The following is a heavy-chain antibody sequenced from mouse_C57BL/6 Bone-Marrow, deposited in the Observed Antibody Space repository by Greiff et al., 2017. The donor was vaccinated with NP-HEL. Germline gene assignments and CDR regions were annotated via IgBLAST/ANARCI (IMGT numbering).Heavy chain of an antibody. D-gene: IGHD1-1*01. CDR2: ISSGSSTI. CDR3: ARPFDYYGSSYGWFAY. CDR1: GFTFSDYG. V-gene: IGHV5-17*01. Sequence: EVKLVESGGGLVKPGGSLKLSCAASGFTFSDYGMHWVRQAPEKGLVWVAYISSGSSTIYYADTVKGRFTISRDNAKNTLFLQMTSLRSEDTAMYYCARPFDYYGSSYGWFAYWGQGTLVTVSA. J-gene: IGHJ3*01.